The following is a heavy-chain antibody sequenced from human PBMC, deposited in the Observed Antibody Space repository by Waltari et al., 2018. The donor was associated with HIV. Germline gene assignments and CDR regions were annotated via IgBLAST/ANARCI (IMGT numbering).Heavy chain of an antibody. Sequence: QVQLKESGPGLIKPSQTLSLTCTVSGGSISSGGFSWSWIRQHPGKGLEWIGYIYYRGNIYYNPSLKSPITISLDTSKNQFSLKWSSVTAADTAVYYCARVFSSGSYPDAFDIWGPGTMVTVSP. CDR1: GGSISSGGFS. J-gene: IGHJ3*02. CDR2: IYYRGNI. CDR3: ARVFSSGSYPDAFDI. D-gene: IGHD1-26*01. V-gene: IGHV4-31*01.